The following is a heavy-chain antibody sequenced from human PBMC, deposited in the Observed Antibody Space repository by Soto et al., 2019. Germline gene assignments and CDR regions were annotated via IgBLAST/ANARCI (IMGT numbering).Heavy chain of an antibody. CDR2: ISGGGGNT. CDR3: AKDAVGSAPSYYFDY. V-gene: IGHV3-23*01. Sequence: EVQLLESGGGLVQSGGSLRVSCAASGFTLSNYAMSWVRQAPGKGLVWVSSISGGGGNTYYADSVKGRFTISRDNSKNTLYLQVNSLGAEDTAVYYCAKDAVGSAPSYYFDYWGQGTLVTVSS. D-gene: IGHD2-15*01. CDR1: GFTLSNYA. J-gene: IGHJ4*02.